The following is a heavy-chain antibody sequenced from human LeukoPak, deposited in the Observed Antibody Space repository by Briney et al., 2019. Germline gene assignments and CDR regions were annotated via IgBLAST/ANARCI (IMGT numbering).Heavy chain of an antibody. Sequence: GGSLRLSCAVSGFTVSSNYMSWVRQAPGKGLGWVSVIYSGGSTYYADSVKGRFTISRDNAKNSLFLQMNSLRPEDTALYYCAKVPDYWGQGTLVTVSS. CDR1: GFTVSSNY. CDR3: AKVPDY. J-gene: IGHJ4*02. CDR2: IYSGGST. V-gene: IGHV3-53*05.